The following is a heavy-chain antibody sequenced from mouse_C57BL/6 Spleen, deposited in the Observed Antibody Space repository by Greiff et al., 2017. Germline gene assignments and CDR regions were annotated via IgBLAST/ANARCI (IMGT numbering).Heavy chain of an antibody. V-gene: IGHV1-80*01. CDR3: AKDYGSTYAMDD. D-gene: IGHD1-1*01. Sequence: VQLQQSGASVKISCNASGYAFSSYWMNWVKQRTGKGLEWIGQIYPGDGDTNYNGKFKGKATLTADKSSSTAYMQLSSLTSEDSAVYCCAKDYGSTYAMDDWGQGTSVTVSS. CDR2: IYPGDGDT. J-gene: IGHJ4*01. CDR1: GYAFSSYW.